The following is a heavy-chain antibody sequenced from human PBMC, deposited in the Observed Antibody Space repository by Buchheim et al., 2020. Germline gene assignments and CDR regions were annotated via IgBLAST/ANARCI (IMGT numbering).Heavy chain of an antibody. CDR3: AKDYGDCINGACRATPIDF. CDR1: GFTFSRYA. V-gene: IGHV3-23*01. CDR2: INDVDNT. Sequence: EVQLLESGGGLVQPGGSLRLSCVASGFTFSRYAMTWVRQAPGKGLEWVSTINDVDNTFYADSVKGRFTISRDISKNTVYVQMNSLRAEDTAVYYCAKDYGDCINGACRATPIDFWGPGTL. J-gene: IGHJ4*02. D-gene: IGHD2-8*01.